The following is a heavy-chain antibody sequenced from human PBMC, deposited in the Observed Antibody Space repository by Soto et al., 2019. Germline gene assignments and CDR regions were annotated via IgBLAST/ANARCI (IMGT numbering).Heavy chain of an antibody. J-gene: IGHJ4*02. Sequence: QVQLVQSGAGVKKPGASVKVSCKASGYTFTSYAMHWVRQAPGQRLEWMGWINAGNGNTKYSQKFQGRVTITRDTSASTAYMELSSLRSEDTAVYYCARGNYDFWSGPSPSVDYWGQGTLVTVSS. D-gene: IGHD3-3*01. CDR1: GYTFTSYA. CDR2: INAGNGNT. V-gene: IGHV1-3*01. CDR3: ARGNYDFWSGPSPSVDY.